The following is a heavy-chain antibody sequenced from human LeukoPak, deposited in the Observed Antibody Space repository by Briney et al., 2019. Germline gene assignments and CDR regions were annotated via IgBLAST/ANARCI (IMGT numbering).Heavy chain of an antibody. CDR3: ASSGSVDY. J-gene: IGHJ4*02. V-gene: IGHV3-30*03. Sequence: PGRSLRLSCAASGFTFSSYGMHWVRQAPGKGLEWVAVISYDGGNKYYADSVKGRFTISRDNSKNTLYLQMNSLRAEDTAVYYCASSGSVDYWGQGTMVTVSS. CDR2: ISYDGGNK. D-gene: IGHD3-10*01. CDR1: GFTFSSYG.